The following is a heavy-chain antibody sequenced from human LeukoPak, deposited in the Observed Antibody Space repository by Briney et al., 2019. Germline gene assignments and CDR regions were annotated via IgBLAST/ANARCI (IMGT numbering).Heavy chain of an antibody. CDR3: ARSGRGAPGTRYIHDY. V-gene: IGHV4-59*01. D-gene: IGHD1-1*01. CDR1: GGSISSYY. CDR2: VFSSGTT. J-gene: IGHJ4*02. Sequence: SETLSLTCTVSGGSISSYYWTWIRQPPGKGLEWIGYVFSSGTTNYNPSLKSRVTILVDMSKNQFSLKLTSVTPADTAVYYCARSGRGAPGTRYIHDYWGQGTLVTVSS.